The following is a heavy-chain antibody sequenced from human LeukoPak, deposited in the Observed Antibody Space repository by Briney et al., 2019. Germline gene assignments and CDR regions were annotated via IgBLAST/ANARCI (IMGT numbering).Heavy chain of an antibody. Sequence: PSETLSLTCTVSGGSISSSSYYWGWIRQPPGKGLEWIGYIYHSGSTYYNPSLKSRVTISVDRSKNQFSLKLSSVTAADTAVYYCARDRYDSWYRKAAFDIWGQGTMVTVSS. CDR3: ARDRYDSWYRKAAFDI. CDR1: GGSISSSSYY. CDR2: IYHSGST. D-gene: IGHD3-3*01. J-gene: IGHJ3*02. V-gene: IGHV4-30-2*01.